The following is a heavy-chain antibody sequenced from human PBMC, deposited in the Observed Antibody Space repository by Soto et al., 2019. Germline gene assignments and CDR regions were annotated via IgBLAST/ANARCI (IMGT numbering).Heavy chain of an antibody. Sequence: GGSLRLSCAASGFTFNNYNMNWVRQAPGKGLEWVSYIRSNTHSIYYADSVKGRFTFSRDNAKNSLFLQMNSLRDEDTAVYYCARDGDSSSSSDFDYWGRETLVTVSS. CDR3: ARDGDSSSSSDFDY. D-gene: IGHD6-6*01. CDR1: GFTFNNYN. J-gene: IGHJ4*02. V-gene: IGHV3-48*02. CDR2: IRSNTHSI.